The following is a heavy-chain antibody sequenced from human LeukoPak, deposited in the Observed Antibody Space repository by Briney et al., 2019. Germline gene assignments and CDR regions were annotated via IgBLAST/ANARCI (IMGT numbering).Heavy chain of an antibody. CDR2: ISGGGDNT. V-gene: IGHV3-23*01. CDR1: GFTFSRYA. D-gene: IGHD4-23*01. J-gene: IGHJ4*02. CDR3: ATDRKVGTWDPRFNY. Sequence: GGSLRLSCAASGFTFSRYAMSWVRQAPGKGLEWVSAISGGGDNTYYADSVRGRFTISRDNSKNTLFLQMSSLRAEDTAVYYCATDRKVGTWDPRFNYWGQGTLVTVSS.